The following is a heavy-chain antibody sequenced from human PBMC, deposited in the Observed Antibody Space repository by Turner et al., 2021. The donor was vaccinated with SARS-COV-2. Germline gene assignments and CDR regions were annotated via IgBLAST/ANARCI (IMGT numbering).Heavy chain of an antibody. V-gene: IGHV1-8*01. CDR3: ARMAPFYAETDMGVRVDYGMDV. Sequence: QVLLVPSGAEVKMPGALVKVSCKASGYTLSTYNIICVRQATGHGLEWMGWMNPHTGGTGYAQKFQGRVTMTRNTSMSTVYMDLSSLRSDDTALYYCARMAPFYAETDMGVRVDYGMDVGGQGTAVTVSS. CDR1: GYTLSTYN. D-gene: IGHD5-18*01. J-gene: IGHJ6*02. CDR2: MNPHTGGT.